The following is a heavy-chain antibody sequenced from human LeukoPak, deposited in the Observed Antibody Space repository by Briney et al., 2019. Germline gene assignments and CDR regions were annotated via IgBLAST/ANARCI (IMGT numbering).Heavy chain of an antibody. V-gene: IGHV3-23*01. J-gene: IGHJ4*02. CDR1: GFTFSSYA. CDR2: ISGSGGST. Sequence: GGSLRLSCAASGFTFSSYAVSWVRQAPGKGLEWDSSISGSGGSTYSADSVKGRFTISRDNSKNTLYLQMNSLRAEDTALYYCAKDRSCTNDICHGDFDYWGQGTLVTVSS. D-gene: IGHD2-8*01. CDR3: AKDRSCTNDICHGDFDY.